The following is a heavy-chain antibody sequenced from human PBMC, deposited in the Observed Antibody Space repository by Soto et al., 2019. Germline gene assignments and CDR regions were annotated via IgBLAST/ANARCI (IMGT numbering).Heavy chain of an antibody. CDR1: GYSFTDYH. V-gene: IGHV1-2*02. CDR2: INPNSGGT. D-gene: IGHD6-13*01. CDR3: ARVTVGSSWYRPAYGMDV. Sequence: ASVKVSCKASGYSFTDYHIHWVRQAPGQGLEWMGWINPNSGGTNYAQKFQGRVTMTRDTSISTAYMELSRLRSDDTAVYYCARVTVGSSWYRPAYGMDVWGQGTTVTVSS. J-gene: IGHJ6*02.